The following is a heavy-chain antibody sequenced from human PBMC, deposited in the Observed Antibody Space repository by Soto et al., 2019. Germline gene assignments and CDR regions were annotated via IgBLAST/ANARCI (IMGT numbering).Heavy chain of an antibody. D-gene: IGHD3-10*01. CDR1: GGSISSGGYS. CDR3: ARGDYYGSGDFDY. V-gene: IGHV4-30-2*01. Sequence: NPWETLSLTCAVSGGSISSGGYSWSWIRQPPGKGLEWIGYIYHSGSTYYNPSLKSRVTISVDRSKNQFSLKLSSVTAADTAVYYCARGDYYGSGDFDYWGQGTLVTVSS. CDR2: IYHSGST. J-gene: IGHJ4*02.